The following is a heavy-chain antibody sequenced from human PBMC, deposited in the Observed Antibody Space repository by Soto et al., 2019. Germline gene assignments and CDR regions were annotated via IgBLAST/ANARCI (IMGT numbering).Heavy chain of an antibody. CDR3: ARQILPGNYYVDV. J-gene: IGHJ6*03. CDR1: GGSISTRSYY. D-gene: IGHD3-9*01. CDR2: MYYSGIS. Sequence: SETLSLTCTVSGGSISTRSYYWGWIRQSPGKGLEYLGSMYYSGISNYNPSLRSRVTISVDTSRNQFSLKLSSVTAADTAFYYGARQILPGNYYVDVWGKGTSVTVSS. V-gene: IGHV4-39*01.